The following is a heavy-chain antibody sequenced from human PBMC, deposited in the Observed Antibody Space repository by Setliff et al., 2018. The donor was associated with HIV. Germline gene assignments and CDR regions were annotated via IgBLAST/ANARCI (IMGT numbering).Heavy chain of an antibody. J-gene: IGHJ4*02. CDR1: GGSLTGYF. V-gene: IGHV4-34*01. Sequence: PSETLSLTCAVYGGSLTGYFWTWIRQSPGKGLEWVGQVNRDGGAHYNPSLKSRVTISVDTSKNQFSLKLSSVTAADTAVYYCARQEKSSSWSPNDYWGQGTLVTVSS. CDR2: VNRDGGA. CDR3: ARQEKSSSWSPNDY. D-gene: IGHD2-2*01.